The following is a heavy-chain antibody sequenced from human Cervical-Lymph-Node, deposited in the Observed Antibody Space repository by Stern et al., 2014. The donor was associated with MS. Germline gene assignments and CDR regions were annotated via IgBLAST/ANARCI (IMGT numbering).Heavy chain of an antibody. CDR2: VRQDGSEK. Sequence: VQLVESGGGLVQPGGSLRLSCAASGFTFSSHWMSWVRQTPGKGLEWVANVRQDGSEKYYVDSVKGRFTISRDHARNSLYLQMSSLRDEDTAGYYCTRGATGWFLLHPSDYWGRGALVTVSS. D-gene: IGHD3-22*01. CDR1: GFTFSSHW. J-gene: IGHJ4*02. V-gene: IGHV3-7*01. CDR3: TRGATGWFLLHPSDY.